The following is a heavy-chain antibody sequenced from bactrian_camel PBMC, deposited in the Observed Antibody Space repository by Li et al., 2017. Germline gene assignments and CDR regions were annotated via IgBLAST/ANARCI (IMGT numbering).Heavy chain of an antibody. Sequence: QLVESGGGSAQAGGSLRLSCAASTYCMAWFRQAPGKEREGVAAICKTGYTDYAGSVAGRFTVSKDHAKNSVYLQMDSLKPADTAMYYCAADKIGFPSLARYLYTEWGPGTQVTVS. CDR3: AADKIGFPSLARYLYTE. V-gene: IGHV3S55*01. CDR1: TYC. D-gene: IGHD5*01. CDR2: ICKTGYT. J-gene: IGHJ4*01.